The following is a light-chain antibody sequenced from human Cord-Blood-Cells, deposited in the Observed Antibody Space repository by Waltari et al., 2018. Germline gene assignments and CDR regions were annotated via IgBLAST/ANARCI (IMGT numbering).Light chain of an antibody. CDR2: DAS. V-gene: IGKV3-11*01. Sequence: EIVLTQSPATLSLSPGERATLSCRARQSVSSYLAWYQQKPGQAPRLLIYDASTRATGIPARFSGSGSGTDFTLTISSLEPEDFAVYYCQQRSNWPLTFGPGTKVDIK. CDR3: QQRSNWPLT. J-gene: IGKJ3*01. CDR1: QSVSSY.